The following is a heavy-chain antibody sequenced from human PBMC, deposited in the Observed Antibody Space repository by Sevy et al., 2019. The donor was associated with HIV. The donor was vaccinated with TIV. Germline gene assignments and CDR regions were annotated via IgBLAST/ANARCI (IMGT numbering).Heavy chain of an antibody. CDR2: ISWDGGIT. CDR3: AKDRKGVLRFLEWGGGMDV. J-gene: IGHJ6*02. CDR1: GITFDDST. D-gene: IGHD3-3*01. Sequence: GGSLRLSCAGSGITFDDSTMHWVRQAPGKGLEWVSVISWDGGITYYADSVKGRFTISRDNNENSLYLQMNILRTEDTALYYCAKDRKGVLRFLEWGGGMDVWGQGTTVTVSS. V-gene: IGHV3-43*01.